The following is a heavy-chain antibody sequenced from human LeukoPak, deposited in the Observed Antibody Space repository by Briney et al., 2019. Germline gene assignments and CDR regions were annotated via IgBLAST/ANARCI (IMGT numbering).Heavy chain of an antibody. CDR3: ARRGGGGYYDSSGYYPVDAFDI. CDR2: IYPGDSDT. J-gene: IGHJ3*02. CDR1: GYSFTSYW. D-gene: IGHD3-22*01. Sequence: GESLKISCKGSGYSFTSYWIGWVRQMPGKGLEWMGIIYPGDSDTRYSPSFQGQATISADKSISTAYLQWSSLKASDTAMYYCARRGGGGYYDSSGYYPVDAFDIWGQGTMVTVSS. V-gene: IGHV5-51*01.